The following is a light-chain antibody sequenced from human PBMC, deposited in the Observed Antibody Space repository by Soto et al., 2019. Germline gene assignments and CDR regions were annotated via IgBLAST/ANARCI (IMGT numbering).Light chain of an antibody. CDR3: MQALQTPPYT. V-gene: IGKV2-28*01. CDR1: QSLLHSNGYNY. CDR2: LGS. Sequence: EIVMTQSPLSLPVTPGEPASISCRSSQSLLHSNGYNYLDWYLQKPGQSPQLLIYLGSNRASGVPDRFSGSGSGTDFTLKISRVEAEDVGVYYCMQALQTPPYTFGQGTRLKIK. J-gene: IGKJ5*01.